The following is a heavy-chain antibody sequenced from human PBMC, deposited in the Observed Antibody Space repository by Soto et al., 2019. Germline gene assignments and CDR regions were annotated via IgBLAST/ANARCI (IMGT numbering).Heavy chain of an antibody. CDR2: INHSGST. Sequence: SETLSLTCAVYGGSFSGYYWSWIRQPPGKGLEWIGDINHSGSTNYNPSLKSRVTISVDTSKNQFSLKLSSVTAADTAVYYCARETGDVVVPAAIGGGYYYYMDVWGKGTTVTVSS. J-gene: IGHJ6*03. D-gene: IGHD2-2*01. CDR3: ARETGDVVVPAAIGGGYYYYMDV. V-gene: IGHV4-34*01. CDR1: GGSFSGYY.